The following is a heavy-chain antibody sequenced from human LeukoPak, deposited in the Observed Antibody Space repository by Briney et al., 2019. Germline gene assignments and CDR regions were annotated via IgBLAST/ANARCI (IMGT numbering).Heavy chain of an antibody. CDR3: ARVDSSGYFYWPDY. V-gene: IGHV3-48*03. D-gene: IGHD3-22*01. Sequence: GGSLRLSCAASGFTFSSYDMTWVRQAPGKGLEWLSYILSSGSIKYYADSVKGRFTISRDNAKNSLYLQMNSLRAEDTAVYYCARVDSSGYFYWPDYWGQGTLVTVSA. J-gene: IGHJ4*02. CDR2: ILSSGSIK. CDR1: GFTFSSYD.